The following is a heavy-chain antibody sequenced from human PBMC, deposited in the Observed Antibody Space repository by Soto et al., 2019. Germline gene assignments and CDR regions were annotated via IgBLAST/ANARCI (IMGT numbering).Heavy chain of an antibody. Sequence: PSETLSLTCTVSGGSISGGGYYWSWIRQHPGKGLEWIGYIYYSGSTYYNPSLKSRVTISVDTSKNQFSLKLSSVTAADTAVYYCARDSGVNYYGSGSYYSGSGGMDVWGQGTTVTVSS. CDR2: IYYSGST. CDR3: ARDSGVNYYGSGSYYSGSGGMDV. J-gene: IGHJ6*02. V-gene: IGHV4-31*03. D-gene: IGHD3-10*01. CDR1: GGSISGGGYY.